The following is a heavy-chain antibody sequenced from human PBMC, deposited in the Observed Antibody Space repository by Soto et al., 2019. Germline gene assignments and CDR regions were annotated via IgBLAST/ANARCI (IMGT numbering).Heavy chain of an antibody. D-gene: IGHD3-3*01. CDR3: ARGGFLEWLFYQINYYGMDV. Sequence: GDSVKVSCKASGYTFTSYCISWVLQAPGQGLEWMGWISAYNGNTNYAQKLQGRVTMTTDTSTSTAYMELRSPRSDDTAVYYCARGGFLEWLFYQINYYGMDVWGQGTTVTVSS. CDR1: GYTFTSYC. J-gene: IGHJ6*02. CDR2: ISAYNGNT. V-gene: IGHV1-18*04.